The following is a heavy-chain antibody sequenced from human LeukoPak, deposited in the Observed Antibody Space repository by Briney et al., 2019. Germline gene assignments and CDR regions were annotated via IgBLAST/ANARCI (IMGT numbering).Heavy chain of an antibody. CDR1: GYTFTSYG. Sequence: ASVKVSCKASGYTFTSYGISWVRQAPGQGLEWMGWISAYNGNTNYAQKLQGRVTITRNTSISTAYMELSSLRSEDTAVYYCARAITKLSSSWYGYYYYMDVWGKGTTVTVSS. D-gene: IGHD6-13*01. CDR3: ARAITKLSSSWYGYYYYMDV. CDR2: ISAYNGNT. J-gene: IGHJ6*03. V-gene: IGHV1-18*01.